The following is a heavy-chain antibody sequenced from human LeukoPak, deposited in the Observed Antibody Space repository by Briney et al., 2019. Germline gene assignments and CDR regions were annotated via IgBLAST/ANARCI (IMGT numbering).Heavy chain of an antibody. J-gene: IGHJ4*02. CDR1: GFTFSSYA. CDR2: ISGSGGST. V-gene: IGHV3-23*01. CDR3: AKGGRAARRGRYFDY. D-gene: IGHD6-6*01. Sequence: GGSLRLSCAASGFTFSSYAMSWVRQAPGKGLEWVSAISGSGGSTYYADSVKGRFTISRDNSKSTLYLQMNSLRAEDTAVYYCAKGGRAARRGRYFDYWGQVTLVTVSS.